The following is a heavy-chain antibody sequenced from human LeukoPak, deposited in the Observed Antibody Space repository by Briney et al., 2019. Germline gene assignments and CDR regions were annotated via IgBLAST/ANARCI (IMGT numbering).Heavy chain of an antibody. CDR3: AGHFSADPFDY. Sequence: PSETLSLTCAVSGYSISSGYYWGWIRQPPGKGLEWVGSIYHGGSMYYNPSLKSRVTMSVDTSKNQFSLNLSSVTAADTAVYYCAGHFSADPFDYWGQGTLVTVSS. J-gene: IGHJ4*02. V-gene: IGHV4-38-2*01. CDR1: GYSISSGYY. CDR2: IYHGGSM. D-gene: IGHD6-19*01.